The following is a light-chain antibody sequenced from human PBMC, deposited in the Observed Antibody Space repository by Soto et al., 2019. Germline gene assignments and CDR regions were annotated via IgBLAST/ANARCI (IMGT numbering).Light chain of an antibody. J-gene: IGLJ3*02. CDR1: ISNLGSNF. Sequence: QSVLTQPPSASGTPGQRVTISCSGSISNLGSNFVFWYQQRPGAAPKLLISRNDQRPSGVPDRFSGSKSGTSASLAISGLRSEDEADYHCAAWDDSLSGVVFGGGTKLTVL. CDR3: AAWDDSLSGVV. V-gene: IGLV1-47*01. CDR2: RND.